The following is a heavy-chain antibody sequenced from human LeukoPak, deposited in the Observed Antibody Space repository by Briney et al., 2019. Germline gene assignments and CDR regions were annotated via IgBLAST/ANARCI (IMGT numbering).Heavy chain of an antibody. CDR1: GGSVSSTHY. Sequence: SETLSLTCTVSGGSVSSTHYWGWIRQPPGKGLEWIGSIYYGGSTYYNASLRSRVTTSVDTSKNQFSLKLSSVTAADTAVYYCAKSTYFYDTFVNAFDLWGQGTVVTVSS. D-gene: IGHD3-22*01. V-gene: IGHV4-39*07. J-gene: IGHJ3*01. CDR2: IYYGGST. CDR3: AKSTYFYDTFVNAFDL.